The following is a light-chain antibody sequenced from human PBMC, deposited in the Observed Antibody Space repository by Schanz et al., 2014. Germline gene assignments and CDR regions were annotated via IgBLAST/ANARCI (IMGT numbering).Light chain of an antibody. Sequence: QSALTQPPSASGSPGQSVTISCTGTSSDVGGYDYVSWHQHHPGKAPKLMIYEVSKRPSGVPDRFSGSKSGNAASLVISGLQGEDEADYYCCSYAATYTSSYVFGTGTKLTVL. CDR2: EVS. V-gene: IGLV2-8*01. CDR1: SSDVGGYDY. J-gene: IGLJ1*01. CDR3: CSYAATYTSSYV.